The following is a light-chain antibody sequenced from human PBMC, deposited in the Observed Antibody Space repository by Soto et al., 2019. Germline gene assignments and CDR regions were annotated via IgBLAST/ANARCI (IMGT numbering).Light chain of an antibody. CDR1: QSVSNDY. Sequence: MVLTQSLGTLSFSPGDRVTLSFIPLQSVSNDYLAWYQQKPGQAPRLLIYGASSRATGIAARFSGSGSGTDFTLTISRLEPEDFAVYYCQQYGSSRWTFGQGTKVDIK. CDR3: QQYGSSRWT. CDR2: GAS. V-gene: IGKV3-20*01. J-gene: IGKJ1*01.